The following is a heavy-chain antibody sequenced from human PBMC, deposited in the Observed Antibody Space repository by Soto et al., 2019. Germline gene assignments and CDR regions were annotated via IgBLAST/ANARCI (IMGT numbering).Heavy chain of an antibody. CDR3: ARDRYSSGWYDLDY. CDR2: IWYDGGNK. V-gene: IGHV3-33*01. CDR1: GFTFSSYG. D-gene: IGHD6-19*01. Sequence: QVQLVESGGGVVQPGRSLRLSCAASGFTFSSYGMHWVRQAPGKGLEWVAVIWYDGGNKYYADSVKGRFTISRDNSETTLFLQMSSLRAEDTAVYYCARDRYSSGWYDLDYWGQGTLVTVSS. J-gene: IGHJ4*02.